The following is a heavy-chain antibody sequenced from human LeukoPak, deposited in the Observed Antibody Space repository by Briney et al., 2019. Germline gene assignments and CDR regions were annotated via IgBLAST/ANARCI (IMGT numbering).Heavy chain of an antibody. CDR3: ARGTSSGYYFDY. CDR2: ISYDGSNK. CDR1: GFTFSSYA. V-gene: IGHV3-30*04. J-gene: IGHJ4*02. Sequence: PGGSLRLSCAASGFTFSSYAMYWVRQAPGKGLEWVAVISYDGSNKYYADSVKGRFTISRDNSKNTLYLQMNSLRAEDTAVYYCARGTSSGYYFDYWGQGTLVTVPS. D-gene: IGHD3-22*01.